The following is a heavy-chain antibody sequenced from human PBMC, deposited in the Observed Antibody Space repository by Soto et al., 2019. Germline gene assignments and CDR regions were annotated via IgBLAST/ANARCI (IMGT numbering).Heavy chain of an antibody. CDR1: GYTFTSYA. CDR3: ALTIVVVPAARKGAFDY. J-gene: IGHJ4*02. D-gene: IGHD2-2*01. CDR2: INAGNGNT. V-gene: IGHV1-3*01. Sequence: QVQLVQSGAEVKKPGASVKVSCKASGYTFTSYAMHWVRQAPGQRLEWMGWINAGNGNTKYSQKFQGRVTITRDTSASTAYMELSSLRSEDTAVCYCALTIVVVPAARKGAFDYWGQGTLVTVSS.